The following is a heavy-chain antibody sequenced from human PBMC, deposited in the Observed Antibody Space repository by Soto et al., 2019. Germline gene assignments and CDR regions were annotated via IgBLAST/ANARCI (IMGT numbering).Heavy chain of an antibody. CDR1: GFTFSTSG. J-gene: IGHJ5*02. Sequence: QVQLVESGGGVVQPGRSLRLSCAASGFTFSTSGMHWVRQAPGKGLEWVAMISHDGSETFYADSVKGRFTISRDTSKNTLYLQMNSLRVEDTAIYYCAKDWGSSGWYNWFDPWGQGTLVTVSS. CDR2: ISHDGSET. V-gene: IGHV3-30*18. CDR3: AKDWGSSGWYNWFDP. D-gene: IGHD6-13*01.